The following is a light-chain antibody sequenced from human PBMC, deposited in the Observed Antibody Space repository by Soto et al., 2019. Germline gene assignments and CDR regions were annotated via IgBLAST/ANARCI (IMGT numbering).Light chain of an antibody. CDR1: RSVNQY. CDR2: DAS. J-gene: IGKJ1*01. Sequence: EVVITQSPATLSVSPGERATLSCRASRSVNQYLAWYQQRPGQAPRLLIYDASTRAAGVAARFSGSGSGTDFTLTISSLQSEDVAVYYCQQYSSWLWTFGQGTKVDIK. V-gene: IGKV3-15*01. CDR3: QQYSSWLWT.